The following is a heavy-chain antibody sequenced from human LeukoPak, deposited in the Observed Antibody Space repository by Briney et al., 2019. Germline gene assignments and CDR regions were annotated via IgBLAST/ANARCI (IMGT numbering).Heavy chain of an antibody. V-gene: IGHV4-34*01. Sequence: SETLSLTCAVYGGSFSGYYWSWIRQPPGKGLEWIGEINHSGSTNYNPSLKSRVTISVDTSKNQFSLKLSSVTAADTAVYYCARGRWFQLFDYRGQGTLVTVSS. J-gene: IGHJ4*02. CDR2: INHSGST. CDR3: ARGRWFQLFDY. D-gene: IGHD4-23*01. CDR1: GGSFSGYY.